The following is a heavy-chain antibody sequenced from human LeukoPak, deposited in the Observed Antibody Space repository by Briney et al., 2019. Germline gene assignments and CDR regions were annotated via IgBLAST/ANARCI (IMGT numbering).Heavy chain of an antibody. Sequence: GGSLRLSCAASGFTFSSYAMHWVRQAPGKGLEWVAVISYDGSNKYYADSVKGRFTISRDNSKNTLYLQMNSLRAEDTAVYYCAREATLEWLPNDAFDIWGQGTMVTVSS. J-gene: IGHJ3*02. D-gene: IGHD3-3*01. CDR2: ISYDGSNK. CDR3: AREATLEWLPNDAFDI. V-gene: IGHV3-30-3*01. CDR1: GFTFSSYA.